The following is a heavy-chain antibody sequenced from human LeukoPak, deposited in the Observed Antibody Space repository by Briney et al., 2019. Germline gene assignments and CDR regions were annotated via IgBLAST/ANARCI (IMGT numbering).Heavy chain of an antibody. D-gene: IGHD1-26*01. CDR3: AKVDSGSYFLGVDY. CDR2: TSGDGGST. V-gene: IGHV3-43*02. CDR1: GFTFDDYA. Sequence: GGSLRLSCAASGFTFDDYAVHWVRQAPGKGLEWVSLTSGDGGSTYYADSVKGRFTISRDNSKNSLYLQMNSLRTEDTALYYCAKVDSGSYFLGVDYWGQGTLVTVSS. J-gene: IGHJ4*02.